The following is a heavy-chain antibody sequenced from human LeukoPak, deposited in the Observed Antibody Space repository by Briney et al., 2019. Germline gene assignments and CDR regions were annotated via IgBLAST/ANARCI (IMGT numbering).Heavy chain of an antibody. CDR2: ISGGGSNT. CDR1: GFMFSSYA. D-gene: IGHD1-26*01. CDR3: AKCRGSANCDGGRWFDP. V-gene: IGHV3-23*01. Sequence: PGGSLRLSCAASGFMFSSYAMSWLRQAPGTGLEWVSSISGGGSNTYFADSVKGRFSVSRDNSKNTLYLPMNSLRAGDRAEYLCAKCRGSANCDGGRWFDPWGQGTLVIVSS. J-gene: IGHJ5*02.